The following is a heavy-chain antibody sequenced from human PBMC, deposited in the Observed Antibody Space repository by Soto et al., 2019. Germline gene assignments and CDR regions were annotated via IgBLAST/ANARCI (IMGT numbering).Heavy chain of an antibody. CDR2: ISIGSTTI. Sequence: GPLRLSCAASGFTFSTYSMNWARQAPGKGLEWIAYISIGSTTIFYADSVKGRFTISRDNAKSSLYLQMNSLRDEDTAVYYCARDNGMAGSFDPWGQGTLVTVSS. CDR1: GFTFSTYS. D-gene: IGHD2-8*01. CDR3: ARDNGMAGSFDP. V-gene: IGHV3-48*02. J-gene: IGHJ5*02.